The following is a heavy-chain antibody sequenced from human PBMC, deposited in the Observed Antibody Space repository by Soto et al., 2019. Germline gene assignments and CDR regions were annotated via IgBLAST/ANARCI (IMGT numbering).Heavy chain of an antibody. V-gene: IGHV4-39*01. D-gene: IGHD1-26*01. CDR2: IYYSGST. Sequence: QLQLQESGPGLVKPSETLSLTCTVSGGSISSSSYYWGWIRQPPGKGLEWIGSIYYSGSTYYNPSLKSRVTISVDTSKNQFSLKLSSVTAADTAVYYCASGSDDSGSYFVPFDYWGQGTLVTVSS. J-gene: IGHJ4*02. CDR3: ASGSDDSGSYFVPFDY. CDR1: GGSISSSSYY.